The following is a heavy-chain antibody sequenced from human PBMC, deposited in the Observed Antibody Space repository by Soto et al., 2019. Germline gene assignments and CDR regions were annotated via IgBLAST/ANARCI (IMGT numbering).Heavy chain of an antibody. CDR1: GFTFSSYA. D-gene: IGHD3-10*01. J-gene: IGHJ6*02. CDR3: AKDPPSRPHYGSESYGAQSGMDV. V-gene: IGHV3-23*01. CDR2: ISGSGGST. Sequence: GGSLRLSCAASGFTFSSYAMSWVRQAPGKGLEWVSAISGSGGSTYYADSVKGRFTISRDNSKNTLYLQMNSLRAEDTAVYYCAKDPPSRPHYGSESYGAQSGMDVWGQGTTVTVSS.